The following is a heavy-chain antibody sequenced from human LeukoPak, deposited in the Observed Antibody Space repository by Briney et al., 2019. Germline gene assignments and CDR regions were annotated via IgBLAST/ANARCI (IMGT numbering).Heavy chain of an antibody. CDR2: ISSSSRTI. J-gene: IGHJ4*02. V-gene: IGHV3-48*04. D-gene: IGHD6-19*01. CDR1: GFTFSSYS. CDR3: ARVGTSGWTSDY. Sequence: GGSLRLSCAASGFTFSSYSINWVRQAPGKGLEWLSYISSSSRTISYADSLKGRFTVSRDNAKNSLDLQMNSLSVEDTAVYYCARVGTSGWTSDYWGQGTLVTVSS.